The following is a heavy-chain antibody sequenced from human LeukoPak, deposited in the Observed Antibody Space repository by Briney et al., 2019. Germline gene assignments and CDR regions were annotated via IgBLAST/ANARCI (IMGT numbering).Heavy chain of an antibody. V-gene: IGHV4-38-2*02. CDR2: IYHSGST. Sequence: PSETLSLTCTVSGYSISSGYYWGWIRQPPGKGLEWIGSIYHSGSTYYNPSLKSRVTISVDTSKNQFSLKLSSVTAADTAVYYCARDRIGGYGDYFDYWGQGTLVTVSS. CDR1: GYSISSGYY. CDR3: ARDRIGGYGDYFDY. D-gene: IGHD4-17*01. J-gene: IGHJ4*02.